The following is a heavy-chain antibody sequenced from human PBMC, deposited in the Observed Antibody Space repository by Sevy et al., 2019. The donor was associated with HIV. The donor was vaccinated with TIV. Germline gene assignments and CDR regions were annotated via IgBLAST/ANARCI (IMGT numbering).Heavy chain of an antibody. CDR2: INPNSGGT. Sequence: ASVKVSCKASGYTFTGYYMHWVRQAPGQGLEWMGWINPNSGGTNYAQKFQGWVTMTRDTSIGTAYMELSRLRSDDTAVYYCARDGGDTSMTNFDYWGQGTLVNVSS. CDR3: ARDGGDTSMTNFDY. V-gene: IGHV1-2*04. CDR1: GYTFTGYY. D-gene: IGHD5-18*01. J-gene: IGHJ4*02.